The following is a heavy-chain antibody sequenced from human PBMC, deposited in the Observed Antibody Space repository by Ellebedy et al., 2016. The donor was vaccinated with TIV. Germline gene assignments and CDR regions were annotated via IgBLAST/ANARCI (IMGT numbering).Heavy chain of an antibody. CDR3: ARDKLATSTGYYYNWLDP. Sequence: ASVKVSCKAFGGTFSTYALNWVRQAPGQGLEWIGAFLPMFGTATSAQMFQGRVTITADESMTTAYMDLSSLTSDDTAVYFCARDKLATSTGYYYNWLDPWGQGTLVTVSS. D-gene: IGHD3-22*01. J-gene: IGHJ5*02. CDR2: FLPMFGTA. CDR1: GGTFSTYA. V-gene: IGHV1-69*13.